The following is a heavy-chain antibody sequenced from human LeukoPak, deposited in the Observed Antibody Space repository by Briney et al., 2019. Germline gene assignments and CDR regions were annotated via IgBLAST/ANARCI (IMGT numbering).Heavy chain of an antibody. V-gene: IGHV3-48*01. Sequence: QTGGSLRLSCAASGFTFSSYSMNWVRQAPGKGLEWVSYISSSSSTIYYADSVKGRFTISRDNAKNSLYLQMNSLRAEDTAVYYCARNGGRFGWYFDYWGQGTLVTVSS. D-gene: IGHD3-9*01. CDR3: ARNGGRFGWYFDY. J-gene: IGHJ4*02. CDR1: GFTFSSYS. CDR2: ISSSSSTI.